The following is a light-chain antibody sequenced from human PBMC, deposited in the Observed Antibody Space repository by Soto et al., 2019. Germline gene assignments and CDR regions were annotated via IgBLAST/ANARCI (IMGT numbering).Light chain of an antibody. CDR2: GVS. Sequence: EIILTQSPGTLSLSRGQRSTLSGRASQRLSASDIAWYQQKPGQAPKFLIYGVSSRATGIPDRFSGSGSGTDFTLTISRLEPEDFAVYHCQQYGSSPLITFGQGTHWRL. CDR1: QRLSASD. J-gene: IGKJ5*01. CDR3: QQYGSSPLIT. V-gene: IGKV3-20*01.